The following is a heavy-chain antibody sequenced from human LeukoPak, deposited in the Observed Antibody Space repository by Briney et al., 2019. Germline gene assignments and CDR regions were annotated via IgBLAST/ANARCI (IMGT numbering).Heavy chain of an antibody. CDR2: IYYSGST. V-gene: IGHV4-59*01. J-gene: IGHJ4*02. CDR1: GDSFSSYS. D-gene: IGHD6-19*01. Sequence: SETLSLTCTVSGDSFSSYSWSWIRQPPGKGLEWIGYIYYSGSTNYNPSLKSRVTISVDTSKNQFSLKLSSVTAADTAVYYCAREGDGTGWYFDYWGQGTLVTVSS. CDR3: AREGDGTGWYFDY.